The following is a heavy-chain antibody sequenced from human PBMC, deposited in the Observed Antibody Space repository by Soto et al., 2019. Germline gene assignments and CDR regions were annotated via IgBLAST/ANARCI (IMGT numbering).Heavy chain of an antibody. J-gene: IGHJ4*02. Sequence: SETLSLTCTVSGGYISNGYHYWSWVRQTPGKGLEWVGHVYHSGRTQYNPSLKSRVGILVDTSRNQFSLNLNFMTAADTAVYYCARWVEVSLDYFDSWGQGIPVTVSS. CDR2: VYHSGRT. CDR1: GGYISNGYHY. CDR3: ARWVEVSLDYFDS. V-gene: IGHV4-30-4*01. D-gene: IGHD2-15*01.